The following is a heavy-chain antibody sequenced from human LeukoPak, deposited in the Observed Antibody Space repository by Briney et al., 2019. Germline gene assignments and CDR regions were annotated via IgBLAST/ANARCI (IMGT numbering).Heavy chain of an antibody. Sequence: GGSLRLSCAASGFTFSSYAMHWVRQAPGKGLEYVSAISSNGGSTYYADSVKGRFTISRDNSKNTLYLQMGSLRAEDMVVYYCARGSSGWLFSEFDYWGQGTLVTVSS. CDR3: ARGSSGWLFSEFDY. V-gene: IGHV3-64*02. CDR1: GFTFSSYA. J-gene: IGHJ4*02. CDR2: ISSNGGST. D-gene: IGHD6-19*01.